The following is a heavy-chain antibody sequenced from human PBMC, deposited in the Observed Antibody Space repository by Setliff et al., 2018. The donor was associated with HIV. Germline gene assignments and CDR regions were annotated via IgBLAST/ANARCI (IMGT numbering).Heavy chain of an antibody. J-gene: IGHJ5*01. CDR1: GGSIRTGAYY. V-gene: IGHV4-39*07. CDR3: ARGGAVSADFDS. Sequence: SETLSLTCTVSGGSIRTGAYYWGWIRPPPGKGLVWIGSIYYDGRTFYKPSLKSRLTTTVDTSKNQFSLSLNSVTAADTAVYFCARGGAVSADFDSWGQGTLVTVSS. D-gene: IGHD3-16*01. CDR2: IYYDGRT.